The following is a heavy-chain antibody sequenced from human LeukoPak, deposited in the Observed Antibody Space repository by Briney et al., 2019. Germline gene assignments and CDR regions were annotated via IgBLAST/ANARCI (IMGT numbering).Heavy chain of an antibody. CDR3: ARGPSRPWFDP. D-gene: IGHD2-2*01. Sequence: ASVKVSCKTSGYTFTSYDINWLRQATEQGLEWMGWMNPNSGNTGYAQKFQGRVTMTTNTSISSAYMELSSLRSEDTAVYYCARGPSRPWFDPWGQGTLVTVSS. V-gene: IGHV1-8*01. CDR1: GYTFTSYD. CDR2: MNPNSGNT. J-gene: IGHJ5*02.